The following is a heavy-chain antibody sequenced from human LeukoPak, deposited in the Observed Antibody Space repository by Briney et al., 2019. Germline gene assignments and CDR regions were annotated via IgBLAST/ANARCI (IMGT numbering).Heavy chain of an antibody. V-gene: IGHV1-18*01. CDR3: ARDGLTTVVTPDWFDP. D-gene: IGHD4-23*01. CDR1: GYTFTSYG. CDR2: ISAYNGNT. J-gene: IGHJ5*02. Sequence: ASVKVSCKASGYTFTSYGISWVRQAPGQGLEWMGWISAYNGNTNYAQKLQGRVTMTTDTSPSTAYMELRSLSSDDTAVYYCARDGLTTVVTPDWFDPWGQGTLVTVSS.